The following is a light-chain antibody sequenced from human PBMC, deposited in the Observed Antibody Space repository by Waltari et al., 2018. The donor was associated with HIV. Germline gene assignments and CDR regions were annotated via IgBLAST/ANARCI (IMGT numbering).Light chain of an antibody. CDR2: EVS. CDR1: SSDVGGYHY. CDR3: NSYAGSNNVV. V-gene: IGLV2-8*01. Sequence: QSALTQPPSASGSLGQSVPISCTGTSSDVGGYHYVSWYQQHPGKAPKLMIYEVSKRPAGVPDRFSGSKSGNTASLTVAGLQAEDEADYYCNSYAGSNNVVFGGGTKVTVL. J-gene: IGLJ2*01.